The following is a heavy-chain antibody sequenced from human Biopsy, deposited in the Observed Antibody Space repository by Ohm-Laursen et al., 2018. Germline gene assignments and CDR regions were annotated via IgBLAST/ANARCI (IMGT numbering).Heavy chain of an antibody. CDR3: ARGGIAVAGTNFDY. J-gene: IGHJ4*02. V-gene: IGHV3-48*03. Sequence: SPRLSCAASGFTFSNYEMNWVRQAPGKGLEWVSYISSSNTIYYADSVKGRFTISRDNSKNTLYLQMNSLRAEDTAVYYCARGGIAVAGTNFDYWGQGTLVTVSS. D-gene: IGHD6-19*01. CDR1: GFTFSNYE. CDR2: ISSSNTI.